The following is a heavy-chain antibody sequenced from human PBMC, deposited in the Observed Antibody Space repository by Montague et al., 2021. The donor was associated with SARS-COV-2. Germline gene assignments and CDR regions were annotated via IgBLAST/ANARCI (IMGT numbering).Heavy chain of an antibody. V-gene: IGHV2-5*02. CDR3: AHRLPAVAAFDY. CDR2: ISWDDYK. J-gene: IGHJ4*02. Sequence: PALVKSTQTLTLTCTFSGFSLSTRTVRVGWIRQPPGKALEWLALISWDDYKRYSPSLKSRLTITKVTSKNQVVLTMTNMDPVDTATYYCAHRLPAVAAFDYWGQGTLVTVSS. D-gene: IGHD6-6*01. CDR1: GFSLSTRTVR.